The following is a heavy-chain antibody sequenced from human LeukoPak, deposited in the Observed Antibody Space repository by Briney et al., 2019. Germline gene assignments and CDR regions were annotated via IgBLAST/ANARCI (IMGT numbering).Heavy chain of an antibody. CDR2: LSASGGST. J-gene: IGHJ4*02. V-gene: IGHV3-23*01. Sequence: GGSLRLSCAASGFTFNTYGMSWVRQAPGGGLEWVSTLSASGGSTYYADSVKGRFAISRDNSKNTLYLQMNSLRAEDTAIYYYAKHVYGGNLLPETWGQGTLVTVSS. CDR1: GFTFNTYG. D-gene: IGHD4-23*01. CDR3: AKHVYGGNLLPET.